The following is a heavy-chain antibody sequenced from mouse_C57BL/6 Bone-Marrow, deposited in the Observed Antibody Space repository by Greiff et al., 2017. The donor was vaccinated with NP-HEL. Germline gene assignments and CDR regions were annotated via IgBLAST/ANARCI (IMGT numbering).Heavy chain of an antibody. J-gene: IGHJ2*01. CDR1: GYTFTDYN. CDR3: ATPLLLRYWRDY. Sequence: EVKLVESGPELVKPGASVKMSCKASGYTFTDYNMHWVKQSHGKSLEWIGYINPNNGGTSYNQKFKGKATLTVNKSSSTAYMELRSLTAEDSAVYYCATPLLLRYWRDYWGQGTTLTVSS. V-gene: IGHV1-22*01. D-gene: IGHD1-1*01. CDR2: INPNNGGT.